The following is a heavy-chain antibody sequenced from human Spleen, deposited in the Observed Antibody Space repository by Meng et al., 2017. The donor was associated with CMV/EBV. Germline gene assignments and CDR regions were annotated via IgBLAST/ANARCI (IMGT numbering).Heavy chain of an antibody. J-gene: IGHJ6*02. Sequence: ASVKVSCKASGYTFTGYSIHWVRQAPGQGLEWMGWINPDSGDTNFAQRFQGRVTMTRDMSISTAYMELSSLRSEDTAVYYCARGERDCSSTSCYPIYYGMDVWGQGTTVTVSS. CDR3: ARGERDCSSTSCYPIYYGMDV. CDR2: INPDSGDT. CDR1: GYTFTGYS. D-gene: IGHD2-2*01. V-gene: IGHV1-2*02.